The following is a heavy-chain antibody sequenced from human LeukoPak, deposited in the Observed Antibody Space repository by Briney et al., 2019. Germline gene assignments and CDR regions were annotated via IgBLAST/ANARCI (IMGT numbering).Heavy chain of an antibody. J-gene: IGHJ4*02. CDR1: GYTFTSYG. V-gene: IGHV1-18*01. D-gene: IGHD3-10*01. CDR2: ISANNGKT. CDR3: ARHAAHRLLWFAALFNYY. Sequence: GASVTVSCKASGYTFTSYGISWVRQAPRQGLEWMGWISANNGKTNYAQKLQGRVTITTDKSTSTAYMELRSLRSADTAVSYCARHAAHRLLWFAALFNYYWGQGTLFSVSS.